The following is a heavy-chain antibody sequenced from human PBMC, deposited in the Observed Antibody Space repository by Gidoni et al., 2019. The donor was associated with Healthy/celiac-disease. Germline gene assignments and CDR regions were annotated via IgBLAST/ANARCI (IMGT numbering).Heavy chain of an antibody. CDR2: IYYSGST. J-gene: IGHJ4*02. D-gene: IGHD3-16*02. CDR1: GGSISSGGYY. CDR3: ARSYPSAWGSYHPFDY. V-gene: IGHV4-31*03. Sequence: QVQLQESGPGLVKPSQTLSLTCTVSGGSISSGGYYWSWIRQHPGKGLEWIGYIYYSGSTYYNPSLKSRVTISVDTSKNQFSLKLSSVTAADTAVYYCARSYPSAWGSYHPFDYWGQGTLVTVSS.